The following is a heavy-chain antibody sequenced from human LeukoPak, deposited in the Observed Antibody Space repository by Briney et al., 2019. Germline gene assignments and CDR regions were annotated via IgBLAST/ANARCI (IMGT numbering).Heavy chain of an antibody. Sequence: GGSLRLSCAASGFTFSSYAMSWVRQAPGKGLEWVSAISGSGGSTYYADSVKGRFTISRDNSKNTLYLQMNSLRAEDTAVYYCAKDLGYYDILTGYSALHSFDYWGQGTLVTVSS. V-gene: IGHV3-23*01. CDR1: GFTFSSYA. D-gene: IGHD3-9*01. J-gene: IGHJ4*02. CDR3: AKDLGYYDILTGYSALHSFDY. CDR2: ISGSGGST.